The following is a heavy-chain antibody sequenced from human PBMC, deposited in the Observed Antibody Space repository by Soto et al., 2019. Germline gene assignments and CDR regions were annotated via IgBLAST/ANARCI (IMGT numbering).Heavy chain of an antibody. D-gene: IGHD3-3*01. CDR1: GFTLSSYA. CDR3: AKVTNYWSGYLDV. Sequence: GGSLRLSCAASGFTLSSYAMSWVRQAPGKGLEWVSSISGSGDNTYYADSVKGRFTISGDTSKNTLYLQMNSLRAEDTAVYYCAKVTNYWSGYLDVWGQGTTVTVSS. J-gene: IGHJ6*02. V-gene: IGHV3-23*01. CDR2: ISGSGDNT.